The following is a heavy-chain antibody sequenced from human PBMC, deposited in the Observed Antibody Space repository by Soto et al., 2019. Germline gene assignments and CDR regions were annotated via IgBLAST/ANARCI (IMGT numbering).Heavy chain of an antibody. J-gene: IGHJ6*02. CDR2: ISAYNGNT. D-gene: IGHD2-2*01. CDR3: ARDPRCSSTSCYSDYYYYGMDV. Sequence: QVQLVQSGAEVKKPGASVKVSCKASGYTFTSYGISWVRQAPGQGLEWMGWISAYNGNTNYAQKLQGRVTMTTDTSTSKAYMELRSLRSDDTAVYYCARDPRCSSTSCYSDYYYYGMDVWGQGTTVTVSS. CDR1: GYTFTSYG. V-gene: IGHV1-18*01.